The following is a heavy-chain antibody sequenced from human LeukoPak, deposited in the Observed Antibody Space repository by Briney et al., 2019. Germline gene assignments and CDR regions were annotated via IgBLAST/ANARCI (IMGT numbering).Heavy chain of an antibody. J-gene: IGHJ5*02. CDR2: IRYDGSNK. CDR1: GFTFSSYG. V-gene: IGHV3-30*02. CDR3: AKEVYCSSTSCSRFDP. D-gene: IGHD2-2*01. Sequence: GGSLRLSCAAFGFTFSSYGMHWVRQAPGKGLEWVAFIRYDGSNKYYADSVKGRFTISRDNSKNTLYLQMNSLRAEDTAVYYCAKEVYCSSTSCSRFDPWGQGTLVTVSS.